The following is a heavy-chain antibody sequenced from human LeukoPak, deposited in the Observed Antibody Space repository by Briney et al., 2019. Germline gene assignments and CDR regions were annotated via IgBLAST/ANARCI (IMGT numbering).Heavy chain of an antibody. CDR1: GGSISSYY. Sequence: SETLFLTCTVSGGSISSYYWSWIRQPPGKGLEWIGYIYYSGSTNYNPSLKSRVTISVDTSKNQFSLKLSSVTAADTAVYYCARDNGWYDAFDIWGQGTMATVSS. J-gene: IGHJ3*02. CDR2: IYYSGST. D-gene: IGHD6-19*01. CDR3: ARDNGWYDAFDI. V-gene: IGHV4-59*01.